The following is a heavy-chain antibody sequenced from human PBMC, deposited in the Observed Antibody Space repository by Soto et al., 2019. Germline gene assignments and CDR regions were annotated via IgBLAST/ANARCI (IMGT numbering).Heavy chain of an antibody. D-gene: IGHD2-21*02. CDR1: GFTFDIYA. V-gene: IGHV3-23*01. CDR3: AKAKGHSDVYYFGMDV. CDR2: ISGGGVRT. Sequence: EVQLWESGGGLVQPGGSLTLSCAGSGFTFDIYAINWVRLAPGKGLEWVSVISGGGVRTYYADSAKGRFSMSRDNSKKTVYLEMHRLRVEDTAVYYCAKAKGHSDVYYFGMDVWGQGTTVTVSS. J-gene: IGHJ6*02.